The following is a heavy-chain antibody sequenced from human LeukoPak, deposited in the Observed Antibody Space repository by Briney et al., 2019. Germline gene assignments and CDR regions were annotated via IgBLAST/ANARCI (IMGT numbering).Heavy chain of an antibody. CDR1: GFTFSSYW. CDR3: ARDLRIWFGELSYFDY. J-gene: IGHJ4*02. V-gene: IGHV3-74*01. Sequence: GGSLRLSCAASGFTFSSYWMHWVRQAPGKGLVWVSRINSDGSSTSYADSVKGRFTISRDNAKNTLYLQMNSLRAEDTAVYCCARDLRIWFGELSYFDYWGQGTLVTVSS. CDR2: INSDGSST. D-gene: IGHD3-10*01.